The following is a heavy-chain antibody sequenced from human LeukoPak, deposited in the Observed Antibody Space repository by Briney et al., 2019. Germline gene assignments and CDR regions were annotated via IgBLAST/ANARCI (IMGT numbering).Heavy chain of an antibody. CDR1: GFTFSSYA. CDR3: AKSPGYSSSWYDY. CDR2: ISGSGGST. J-gene: IGHJ4*02. Sequence: GGSLRLSCAASGFTFSSYAMSWVRQAPGKGLEWVSAISGSGGSTYYADSVKGRFTISRDNSKNTLYLRMNSLRAEDTAVYYCAKSPGYSSSWYDYWGQGTLVTVSS. V-gene: IGHV3-23*01. D-gene: IGHD6-13*01.